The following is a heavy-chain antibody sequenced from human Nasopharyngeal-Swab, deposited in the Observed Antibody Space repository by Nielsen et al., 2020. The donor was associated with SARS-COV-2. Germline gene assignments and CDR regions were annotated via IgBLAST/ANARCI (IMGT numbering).Heavy chain of an antibody. CDR2: IKQGGSEQ. CDR1: GFTFNTYW. V-gene: IGHV3-7*04. Sequence: GGSLRLSCAASGFTFNTYWMNWARQPPGKGLEWVANIKQGGSEQFYVDSVKGRFTISRDNAKNSLYLQMNRLRADDTAVYYCARENWGKLDYWGQGALVTVSS. J-gene: IGHJ4*02. D-gene: IGHD7-27*01. CDR3: ARENWGKLDY.